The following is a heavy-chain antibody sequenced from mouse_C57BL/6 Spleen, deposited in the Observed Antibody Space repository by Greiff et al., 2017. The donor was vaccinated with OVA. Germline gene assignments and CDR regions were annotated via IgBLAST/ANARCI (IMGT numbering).Heavy chain of an antibody. CDR3: ARLGVYDGYYVYYFDY. CDR2: IDPNSGGT. CDR1: GYTFTSYW. J-gene: IGHJ2*01. Sequence: QVQLQQPGAELVKPGASVKLSCKASGYTFTSYWMHWVKQRPGRGLEWIGRIDPNSGGTRYNEKFKCKATLTVDKPSSTAYMQLSSLTSEDSAVYYCARLGVYDGYYVYYFDYWGQGTTLTVSS. D-gene: IGHD2-3*01. V-gene: IGHV1-72*01.